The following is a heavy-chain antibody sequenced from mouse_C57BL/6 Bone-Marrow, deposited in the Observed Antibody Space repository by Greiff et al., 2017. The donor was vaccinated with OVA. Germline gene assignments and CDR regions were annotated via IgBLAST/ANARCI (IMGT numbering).Heavy chain of an antibody. D-gene: IGHD1-1*01. Sequence: VKLVESGPGLVAPSQSLSITCTVSGFSLTSYGVLWVRQPPGKGLEWLVVIWSDGSTTYNSALNSRLSISKDNSKRQVFLKMNRLQTEDTAMYYCARHRWYGSREGGYAMDYWGQGTSVTVSS. CDR3: ARHRWYGSREGGYAMDY. J-gene: IGHJ4*01. V-gene: IGHV2-6-1*01. CDR2: IWSDGST. CDR1: GFSLTSYG.